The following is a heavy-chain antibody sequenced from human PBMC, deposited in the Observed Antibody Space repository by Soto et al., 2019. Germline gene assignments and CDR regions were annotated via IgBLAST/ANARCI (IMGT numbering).Heavy chain of an antibody. CDR2: ISGSGGST. D-gene: IGHD2-2*01. J-gene: IGHJ4*02. CDR1: GFTFSSYA. V-gene: IGHV3-23*01. CDR3: AKDPPRYCSSTSCYASGY. Sequence: PGGSLRLSCAASGFTFSSYAMSWVRQAPGKGLEWVSAISGSGGSTYYADSVKGRFTISRDNSKNTLYLQMNSLRAEDTAVYYCAKDPPRYCSSTSCYASGYWGQGTLVTVSS.